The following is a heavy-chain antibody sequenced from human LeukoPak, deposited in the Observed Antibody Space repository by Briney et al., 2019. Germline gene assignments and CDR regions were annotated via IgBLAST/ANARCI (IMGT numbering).Heavy chain of an antibody. CDR2: IKNKDEGEKT. D-gene: IGHD4/OR15-4a*01. J-gene: IGHJ6*02. CDR3: AKDYFVVLDGMDV. Sequence: PGGSLRLSRAVSGFSFTNVWMNWVRQAPGKGLEWVGRIKNKDEGEKTDYAAPVKGRFTISRDDSKATLFLQMNSLRAEDTAVYYCAKDYFVVLDGMDVWGQGTTVTVSS. CDR1: GFSFTNVW. V-gene: IGHV3-15*07.